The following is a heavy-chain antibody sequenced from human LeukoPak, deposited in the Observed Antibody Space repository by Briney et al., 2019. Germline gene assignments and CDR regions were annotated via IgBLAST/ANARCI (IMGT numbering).Heavy chain of an antibody. CDR1: GGTFSSYA. CDR2: IIPIFGIA. CDR3: ARSGPSIAARSWFDP. D-gene: IGHD6-6*01. J-gene: IGHJ5*02. Sequence: SVKVSSKASGGTFSSYAISWVRQAPGQGLEWMGRIIPIFGIANYAQKFQGRVTITADKSTSTAYMALSSLRSEDTAVYYCARSGPSIAARSWFDPWGQGTLVTVSS. V-gene: IGHV1-69*04.